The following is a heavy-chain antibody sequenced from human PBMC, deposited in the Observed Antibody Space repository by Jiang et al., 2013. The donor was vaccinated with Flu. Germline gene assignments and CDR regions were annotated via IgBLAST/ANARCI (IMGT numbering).Heavy chain of an antibody. D-gene: IGHD3-16*02. CDR3: ARGTLFFGGVIGPHRLEY. J-gene: IGHJ4*02. Sequence: PFHWVRQASGQRPEWLGWINTGNGQSQYSQKFQGRVTFASDIAASTAYMELNSLRSDDTAVYFCARGTLFFGGVIGPHRLEYWGQGTQVTVSS. CDR1: P. V-gene: IGHV1-3*04. CDR2: INTGNGQS.